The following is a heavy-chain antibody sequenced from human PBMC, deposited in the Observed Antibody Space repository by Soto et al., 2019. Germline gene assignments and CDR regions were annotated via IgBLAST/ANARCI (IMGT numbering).Heavy chain of an antibody. V-gene: IGHV4-59*01. Sequence: PSETLSLTCTVSGGSISSYYWSWIRQPPGKGLEWIGYIYYSGSTNYNPSLKSRVTISVDTSKNQFSLKLSSVTAADTAVYYCARENYSTNGGFDYWGQGTLVTVSS. CDR3: ARENYSTNGGFDY. D-gene: IGHD4-4*01. J-gene: IGHJ4*02. CDR1: GGSISSYY. CDR2: IYYSGST.